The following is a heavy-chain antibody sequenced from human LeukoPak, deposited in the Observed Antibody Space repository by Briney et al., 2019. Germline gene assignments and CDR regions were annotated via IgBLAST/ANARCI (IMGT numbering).Heavy chain of an antibody. CDR1: GGSISSSSYY. J-gene: IGHJ4*02. Sequence: SETLSLTCTVSGGSISSSSYYWGRIRQPPGKGLEWIGSIYYSGSTYYNPSLKSRVTISVDTSKNQFSLKLSSVTAADTAVYYCARHSYDFWSGYWYYFDYWGQGTLVTVSS. CDR2: IYYSGST. V-gene: IGHV4-39*01. CDR3: ARHSYDFWSGYWYYFDY. D-gene: IGHD3-3*01.